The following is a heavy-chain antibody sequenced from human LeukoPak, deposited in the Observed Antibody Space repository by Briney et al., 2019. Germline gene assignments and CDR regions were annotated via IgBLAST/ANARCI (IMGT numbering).Heavy chain of an antibody. CDR2: IGSTGTDR. CDR3: ATETIGRHYDY. J-gene: IGHJ4*02. Sequence: PGGSLRLSCAASGFSFSSSGINWVRQAPGKGLEWVSSIGSTGTDRYYADSVKGRFNISRDNAKNSLYLQMNSLRAEDTAVYYCATETIGRHYDYWGQGTLLTVSS. D-gene: IGHD1-14*01. V-gene: IGHV3-21*01. CDR1: GFSFSSSG.